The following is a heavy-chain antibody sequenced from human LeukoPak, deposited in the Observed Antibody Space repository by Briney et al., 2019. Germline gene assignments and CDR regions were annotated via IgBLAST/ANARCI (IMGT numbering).Heavy chain of an antibody. Sequence: ASVKVSCKASGYTFTSYGISWVRQAPGQGLEWMGWISAYNGNTNYAQKLQGRVTMTTDTSTSTAYMELRSLRSDDTAVCYCARGRYDFWSGYLNWFDPWGQGTLVTVSS. CDR3: ARGRYDFWSGYLNWFDP. CDR1: GYTFTSYG. CDR2: ISAYNGNT. V-gene: IGHV1-18*01. J-gene: IGHJ5*02. D-gene: IGHD3-3*01.